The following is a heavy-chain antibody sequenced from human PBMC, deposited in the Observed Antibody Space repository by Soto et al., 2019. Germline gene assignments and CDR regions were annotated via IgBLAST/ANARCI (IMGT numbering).Heavy chain of an antibody. Sequence: NLLESGGGLVKPGGSLRLSCEGSGLLFSHYYMSWIRQGPEKSLELVAYISSNSTAFYYAASVKGRFTVSKDDAKKSVFLQMTSVTSDDTATYYCATGDWSRTNNFDTWGQGTQVIVSA. CDR3: ATGDWSRTNNFDT. D-gene: IGHD2-2*01. V-gene: IGHV3-11*01. J-gene: IGHJ5*02. CDR1: GLLFSHYY. CDR2: ISSNSTAF.